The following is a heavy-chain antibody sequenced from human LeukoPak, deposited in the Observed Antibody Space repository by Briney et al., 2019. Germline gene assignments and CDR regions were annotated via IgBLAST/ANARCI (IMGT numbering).Heavy chain of an antibody. J-gene: IGHJ6*02. CDR1: GGTFSSYA. CDR3: ARDRIEGYYYYYYGMDV. CDR2: IIPILGIA. Sequence: ASVKVSCKASGGTFSSYAISWVRQAPGQGLEWMGRIIPILGIANYAQKFQGRVTITADKSTSTAYMELNSLRSEDTAVYYCARDRIEGYYYYYYGMDVWGQGTTVTVSS. V-gene: IGHV1-69*04.